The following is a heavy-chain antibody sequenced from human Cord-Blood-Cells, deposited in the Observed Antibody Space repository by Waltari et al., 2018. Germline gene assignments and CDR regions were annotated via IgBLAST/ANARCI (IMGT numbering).Heavy chain of an antibody. CDR1: GFTFSSYG. CDR3: AKDGADIVVVYYYYMDV. D-gene: IGHD2-2*01. CDR2: ISYDGSNK. Sequence: QVQLVESGGGVVQPGRSLRLSCAASGFTFSSYGMHGVRQAPGQGLEWVAVISYDGSNKYYADSVKGRFTISRDNSKNTLYLQMNSLRAEDTAVYYCAKDGADIVVVYYYYMDVWGKGTTVTVSS. J-gene: IGHJ6*03. V-gene: IGHV3-30*18.